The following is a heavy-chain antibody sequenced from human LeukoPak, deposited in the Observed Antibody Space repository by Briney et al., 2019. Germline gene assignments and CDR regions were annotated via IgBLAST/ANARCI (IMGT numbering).Heavy chain of an antibody. J-gene: IGHJ4*02. CDR2: ISYDGSNK. Sequence: GGSLRLSCAASGFTFSSYGMHWVRQAPGEGLKWVAVISYDGSNKYYADSVKGRFTISRDNSKNTLYLQLNSLRAEDTAVYYCANEYCSSTSCYGYFDYWGQGTLVTVST. CDR1: GFTFSSYG. V-gene: IGHV3-30*18. D-gene: IGHD2-2*01. CDR3: ANEYCSSTSCYGYFDY.